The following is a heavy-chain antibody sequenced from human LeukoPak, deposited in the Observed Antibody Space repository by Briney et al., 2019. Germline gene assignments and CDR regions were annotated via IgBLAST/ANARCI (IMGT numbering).Heavy chain of an antibody. Sequence: PSETLSLTCAVYGESLSAYYWNWIRQSPGEGLEWIGEINPSGSTNYNPSLKSRVTISVDTSKNQFSLKLSSVTAADTAVYYWARGRGLWGQGTTVTVSS. V-gene: IGHV4-34*01. CDR2: INPSGST. CDR3: ARGRGL. CDR1: GESLSAYY. J-gene: IGHJ6*02.